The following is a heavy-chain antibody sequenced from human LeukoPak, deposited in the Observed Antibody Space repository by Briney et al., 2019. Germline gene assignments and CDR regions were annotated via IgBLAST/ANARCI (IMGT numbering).Heavy chain of an antibody. CDR1: GFTFSSYS. CDR2: ISSSSSTI. V-gene: IGHV3-48*01. CDR3: ARGSGSYSFNLPGFDP. Sequence: PGGSLRLSCAASGFTFSSYSMNWVRQAPGKGLEWVSYISSSSSTIYYADSVKGRFTLSRDNTKISLYLQMNSLRAEDTAVYYCARGSGSYSFNLPGFDPWGQGTLVTVSS. D-gene: IGHD1-26*01. J-gene: IGHJ5*02.